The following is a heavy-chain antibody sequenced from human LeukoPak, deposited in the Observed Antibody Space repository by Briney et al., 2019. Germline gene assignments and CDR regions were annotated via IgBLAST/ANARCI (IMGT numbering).Heavy chain of an antibody. CDR1: GLTAINNY. Sequence: GGSLRVSCAASGLTAINNYWNWVRQPRGKGPEWTSLIYTNGDTQYANSVKGRFTFSRDNSKNTLYLQMNSLRAEDTAIYYCVYGDYPLTYWGQGTLVSVSS. CDR2: IYTNGDT. V-gene: IGHV3-66*01. CDR3: VYGDYPLTY. D-gene: IGHD4-17*01. J-gene: IGHJ4*02.